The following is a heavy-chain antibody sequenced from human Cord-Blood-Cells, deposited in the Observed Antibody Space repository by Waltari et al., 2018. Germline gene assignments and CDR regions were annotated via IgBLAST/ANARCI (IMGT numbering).Heavy chain of an antibody. CDR2: INHSGST. CDR1: GGSFSGYY. Sequence: QVQLQQWGAGLLKPSETLSLTCAVYGGSFSGYYWSWIRQPPGKGLEWIGEINHSGSTKYNPSLKSRVTIAVDTAKNQFSLKLSSVTAADTAVYCCASPYSSWARDAFEIWGQGTMVTVSS. D-gene: IGHD6-6*01. CDR3: ASPYSSWARDAFEI. J-gene: IGHJ3*02. V-gene: IGHV4-34*01.